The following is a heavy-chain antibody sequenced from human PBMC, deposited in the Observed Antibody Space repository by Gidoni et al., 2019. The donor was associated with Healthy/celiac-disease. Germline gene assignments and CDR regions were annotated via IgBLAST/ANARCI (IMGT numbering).Heavy chain of an antibody. CDR1: GFTFSGSA. V-gene: IGHV3-73*02. J-gene: IGHJ4*02. D-gene: IGHD1-26*01. CDR2: IRSKANSYAT. Sequence: EVQLVESGGGLVQPGGSLKLSCAASGFTFSGSAMHWVRQASGKGLEWVGRIRSKANSYATAYAASVKGRFTISRDDSKNTAYLQMNSLKTEDTAVYYCTRRNIVGATTVDYWGQGTLVTVSS. CDR3: TRRNIVGATTVDY.